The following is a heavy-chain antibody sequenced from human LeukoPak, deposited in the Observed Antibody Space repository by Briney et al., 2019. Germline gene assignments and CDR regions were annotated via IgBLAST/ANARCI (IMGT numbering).Heavy chain of an antibody. D-gene: IGHD3-3*01. Sequence: GGSLRLSCAASGFTFTNFAMHWVRQAPGKGLEWVAVISNDERNKYYADSVKGRFTISRDNAKNSLYLQMNSLRAEDTAVYYCARRFFDYWGQGTLVTVSS. V-gene: IGHV3-30*04. CDR3: ARRFFDY. CDR1: GFTFTNFA. CDR2: ISNDERNK. J-gene: IGHJ4*02.